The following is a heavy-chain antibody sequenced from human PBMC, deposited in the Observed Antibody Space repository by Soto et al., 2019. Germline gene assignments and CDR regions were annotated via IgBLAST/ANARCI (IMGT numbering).Heavy chain of an antibody. D-gene: IGHD2-15*01. CDR1: RFTFSNYN. CDR2: ISSGSSSI. V-gene: IGHV3-48*01. CDR3: VRGQVVVPEAAPDNSFDS. J-gene: IGHJ5*01. Sequence: GGSLRLSCAASRFTFSNYNMNWVRQAPGRGLEWVSYISSGSSSIYYADSVRGRFTISRDNARNSLYLQMNSLRAEDTAVYYCVRGQVVVPEAAPDNSFDSWGQGTLVTVSS.